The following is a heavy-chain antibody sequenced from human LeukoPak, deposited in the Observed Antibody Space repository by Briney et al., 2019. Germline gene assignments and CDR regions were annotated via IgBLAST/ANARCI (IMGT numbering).Heavy chain of an antibody. V-gene: IGHV1-2*02. D-gene: IGHD6-6*01. CDR3: ARDQSTSFSSSYNFDY. CDR2: INPNSGVT. Sequence: ASVKVSCKASGGTFSSYAISWARQAPGQGLEWMGWINPNSGVTNYAQKFQARVTMTRDTSISTAYMELSGLRSDDAAVYYCARDQSTSFSSSYNFDYWGQGTLVTVSS. CDR1: GGTFSSYA. J-gene: IGHJ4*02.